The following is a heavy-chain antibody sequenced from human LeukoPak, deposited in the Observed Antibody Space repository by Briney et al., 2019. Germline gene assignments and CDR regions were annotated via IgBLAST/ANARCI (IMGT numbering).Heavy chain of an antibody. CDR1: GFTFSSYG. Sequence: GCSHRLSCAPSGFTFSSYGMLWVRQAPGKGLEWVAFIRYYGSNQYYADSVKGRFTTSRDNSKNTMYLQMNSLRAEDTAVYYCAKAKYGSGSYFYFEYWGQGTLVTVSS. V-gene: IGHV3-30*02. CDR3: AKAKYGSGSYFYFEY. CDR2: IRYYGSNQ. J-gene: IGHJ4*02. D-gene: IGHD3-10*01.